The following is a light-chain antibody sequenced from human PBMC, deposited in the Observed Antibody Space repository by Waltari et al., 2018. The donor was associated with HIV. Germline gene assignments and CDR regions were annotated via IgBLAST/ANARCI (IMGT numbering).Light chain of an antibody. Sequence: QSVLTQPPSASGTPGQRVTISCSGSNSNIGSNSVYWYQQFPGTAPKLLIYRGNQRPSGVPDRFSGSKAGTSASRAISGLRSEDEADYYCAAWDHSLSARVFGGGTKMTVL. CDR3: AAWDHSLSARV. CDR1: NSNIGSNS. V-gene: IGLV1-47*01. J-gene: IGLJ3*02. CDR2: RGN.